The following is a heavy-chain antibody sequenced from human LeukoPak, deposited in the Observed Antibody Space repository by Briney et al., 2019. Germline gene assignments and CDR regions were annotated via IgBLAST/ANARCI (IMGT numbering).Heavy chain of an antibody. CDR2: ISGSSGTT. CDR1: GFSFSTYA. J-gene: IGHJ6*02. D-gene: IGHD3-9*01. CDR3: AKDRASARYNGLDV. Sequence: GGSLRLYCAASGFSFSTYAMRWVRQAPGKGLEWVSAISGSSGTTNYADSVKGRFTISRDNSKNTLYLQMSNLRVEDTALYFCAKDRASARYNGLDVWGQGTTVTVSS. V-gene: IGHV3-23*01.